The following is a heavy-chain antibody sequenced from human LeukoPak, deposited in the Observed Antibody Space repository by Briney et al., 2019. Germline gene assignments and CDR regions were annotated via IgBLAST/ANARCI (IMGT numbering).Heavy chain of an antibody. Sequence: NPGESLKISCKASGFSFTNYWIGWVRQMPGKGLEWMGIIYPGDSDIRYSPSFQGQVTISADKSISTAYLQWSSLKASDTAMYYCASVRGRYRDDAFDIWGQGTMVTVSS. D-gene: IGHD3-16*02. V-gene: IGHV5-51*01. CDR2: IYPGDSDI. J-gene: IGHJ3*02. CDR1: GFSFTNYW. CDR3: ASVRGRYRDDAFDI.